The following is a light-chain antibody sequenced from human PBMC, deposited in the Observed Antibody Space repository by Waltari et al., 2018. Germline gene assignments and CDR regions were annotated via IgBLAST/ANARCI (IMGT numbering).Light chain of an antibody. CDR1: TSDIGSYAL. CDR2: EVT. V-gene: IGLV2-23*02. J-gene: IGLJ3*02. Sequence: QSALTQPASVSGSPGQSITISCTGPTSDIGSYALVSWYQQRPGKAPKLIIYEVTKRPSGVSDRFSGSKSASTASLTISGLQAEDEADYYCCSYATGVIVLFGGGTKVTVL. CDR3: CSYATGVIVL.